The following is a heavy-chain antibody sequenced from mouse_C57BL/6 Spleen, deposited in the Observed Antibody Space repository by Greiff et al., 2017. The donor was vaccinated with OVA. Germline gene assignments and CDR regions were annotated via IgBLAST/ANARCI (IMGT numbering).Heavy chain of an antibody. J-gene: IGHJ4*01. D-gene: IGHD3-1*01. Sequence: ESGPGLVKPSQSLSLTCSVTGYSITSGYYWNWIRQFPGNILEWMGYISYDGSNNYNPSLKNRIAITRDTSKNQLFLKLNAVTTEDTATYYCARGGTRGDYWGQGTTVTVSS. V-gene: IGHV3-6*01. CDR3: ARGGTRGDY. CDR2: ISYDGSN. CDR1: GYSITSGYY.